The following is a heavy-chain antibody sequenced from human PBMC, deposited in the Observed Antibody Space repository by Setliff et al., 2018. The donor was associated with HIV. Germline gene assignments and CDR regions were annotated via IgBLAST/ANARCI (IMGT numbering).Heavy chain of an antibody. J-gene: IGHJ4*02. CDR3: ARDQGYSYGQFDY. CDR1: GASNSSGGYY. CDR2: IYYSEST. V-gene: IGHV4-31*03. D-gene: IGHD5-18*01. Sequence: SETLSLTCTVSGASNSSGGYYWSWIRQHPGKGLEWIGYIYYSESTYYSPSLKSRVTISVDTSKNQFSLKLNSMTAADTAVYHCARDQGYSYGQFDYWGQGILVTVS.